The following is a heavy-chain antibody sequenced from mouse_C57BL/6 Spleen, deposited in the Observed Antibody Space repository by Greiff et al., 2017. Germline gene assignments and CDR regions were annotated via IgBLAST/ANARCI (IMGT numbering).Heavy chain of an antibody. CDR3: ASPSSYDYDGFAY. CDR2: ITPNNGGT. D-gene: IGHD2-4*01. CDR1: GYTFTDSY. Sequence: VQLQQSGPELVTPGASVKISCKASGYTFTDSYMNWLKQSHGKSLEWIGDITPNNGGTSYNQKFKGKATLTVDKSSSTAYMELRSLTSEDSAVYYCASPSSYDYDGFAYWGQGTLVTVSA. V-gene: IGHV1-26*01. J-gene: IGHJ3*01.